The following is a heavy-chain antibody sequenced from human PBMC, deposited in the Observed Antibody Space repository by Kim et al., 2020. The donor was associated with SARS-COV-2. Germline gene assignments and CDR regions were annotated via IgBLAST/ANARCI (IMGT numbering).Heavy chain of an antibody. D-gene: IGHD3-9*01. CDR1: GFTFSSYA. CDR3: AKDPRYYDILTGYYGVESDY. V-gene: IGHV3-23*01. Sequence: GGSLRLSCAASGFTFSSYAMSWVRQAPGKGLEWVSAISGSGGSTYYADSVKGRFTISRDNSKNTLYLQMNSLRAEDTAVYYCAKDPRYYDILTGYYGVESDYWGQGTLVTVSS. CDR2: ISGSGGST. J-gene: IGHJ4*02.